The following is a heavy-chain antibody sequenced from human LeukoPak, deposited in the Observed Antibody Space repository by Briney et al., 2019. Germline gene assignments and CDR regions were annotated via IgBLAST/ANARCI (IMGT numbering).Heavy chain of an antibody. D-gene: IGHD3-3*01. Sequence: GGSLRLSCAASGFPFSSYSMNWVPQAPGKGLEGVSYISSSSSTIYYADSVKGRFTISRDNAKNSLYLQMNSLRAEDTAVYYCARAYDFWKNYGMDVWGQGTTVTVSS. CDR2: ISSSSSTI. CDR1: GFPFSSYS. V-gene: IGHV3-48*01. J-gene: IGHJ6*02. CDR3: ARAYDFWKNYGMDV.